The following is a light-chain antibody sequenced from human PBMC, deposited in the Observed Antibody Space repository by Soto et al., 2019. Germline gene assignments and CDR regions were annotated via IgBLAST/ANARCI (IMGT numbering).Light chain of an antibody. J-gene: IGLJ1*01. CDR2: ENT. CDR1: SSNIGAGYE. CDR3: QSYDSSLSGYV. V-gene: IGLV1-40*01. Sequence: QPVLTQPPSVSEAPGQRVTISCTGSSSNIGAGYEAHWYQQVPGTAPKLLIYENTNRPSGVPDRFSGSKSGTSASLAITGLQAEDEAEYYCQSYDSSLSGYVFGTGTKVTVL.